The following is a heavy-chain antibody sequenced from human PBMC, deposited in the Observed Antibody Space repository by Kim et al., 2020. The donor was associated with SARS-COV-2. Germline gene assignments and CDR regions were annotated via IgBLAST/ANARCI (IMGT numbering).Heavy chain of an antibody. Sequence: YYNPPLKSRVTISVDTSKNQFSLKRRSVTAADTAVYYCTRRDSSGWFIDYWGQGTLVTVSS. CDR3: TRRDSSGWFIDY. J-gene: IGHJ4*02. V-gene: IGHV4-39*01. D-gene: IGHD6-13*01.